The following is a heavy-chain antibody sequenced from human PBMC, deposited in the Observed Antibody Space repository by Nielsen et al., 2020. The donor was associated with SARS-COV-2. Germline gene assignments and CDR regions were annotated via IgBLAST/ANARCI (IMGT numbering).Heavy chain of an antibody. CDR2: ISPDGDIV. CDR1: GFTFSNSW. D-gene: IGHD1-26*01. V-gene: IGHV3-74*01. CDR3: ARGRSGTYYYGMDV. J-gene: IGHJ6*02. Sequence: GGSLRLSCAASGFTFSNSWMHWVRQAPGKGLVWVSRISPDGDIVNYADSVRGRFTTSRDNAKNTLYLQMNSLRAEDTAVYFCARGRSGTYYYGMDVWGQGTTVTVSS.